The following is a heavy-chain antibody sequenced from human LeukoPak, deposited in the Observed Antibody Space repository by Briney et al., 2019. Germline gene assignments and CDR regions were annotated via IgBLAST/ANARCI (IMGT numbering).Heavy chain of an antibody. CDR2: SRDKGNSYTT. CDR3: AREDSSGYYYWYFDL. J-gene: IGHJ2*01. V-gene: IGHV3-72*01. Sequence: SCKVSGYTLTELSMDWVRQAPGKGLEWVGRSRDKGNSYTTEYAASVRGRFTISRDDSKKSLYLQMNSLRTEDTAVYYCAREDSSGYYYWYFDLWGRGTLVTVSS. D-gene: IGHD3-22*01. CDR1: GYTLTELS.